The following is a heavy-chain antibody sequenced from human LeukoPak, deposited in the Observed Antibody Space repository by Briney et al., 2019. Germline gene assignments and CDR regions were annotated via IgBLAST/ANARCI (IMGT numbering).Heavy chain of an antibody. CDR3: ARGTRYSYGYWIARPAPDYFDY. Sequence: GASVKVSCKASGYTFTSYYMHWVRQAPGQGLEWMGIINPSGGSTSYAQKFQGRVTMTRDTSKNQFSLKLSSVIVADTAVYYCARGTRYSYGYWIARPAPDYFDYWGQGTLVTVSS. CDR1: GYTFTSYY. J-gene: IGHJ4*02. D-gene: IGHD5-18*01. CDR2: INPSGGST. V-gene: IGHV1-46*01.